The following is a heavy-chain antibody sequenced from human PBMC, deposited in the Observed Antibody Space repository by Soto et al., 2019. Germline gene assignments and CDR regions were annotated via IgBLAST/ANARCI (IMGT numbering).Heavy chain of an antibody. CDR3: AKFQVVATRVAWQFDY. D-gene: IGHD2-21*02. CDR1: GFTFSSYA. Sequence: EVQLLESGGGLVQPGGSLRLSCAASGFTFSSYAMSWVRQAPGKGLEWVSTITGSGGSTYYADSVKGRFTISRDKSKNTLYLQMNSLRAENTAVYNRAKFQVVATRVAWQFDYLGQVTLVNFSS. CDR2: ITGSGGST. V-gene: IGHV3-23*01. J-gene: IGHJ4*02.